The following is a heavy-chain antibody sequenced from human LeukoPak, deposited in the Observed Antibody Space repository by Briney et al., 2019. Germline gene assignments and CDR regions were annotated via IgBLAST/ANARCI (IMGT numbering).Heavy chain of an antibody. CDR1: GFTVSSNY. J-gene: IGHJ4*02. CDR3: ARDRRITFGGVIVV. CDR2: IYSGGST. D-gene: IGHD3-16*02. Sequence: GGPLRLSCAASGFTVSSNYMSWVRQAPGKGLEWVSVIYSGGSTYYADSVKGRFTISRDNSKNTLYLQMNSLRAEDTAVYYCARDRRITFGGVIVVWGQGTLVTVSS. V-gene: IGHV3-53*01.